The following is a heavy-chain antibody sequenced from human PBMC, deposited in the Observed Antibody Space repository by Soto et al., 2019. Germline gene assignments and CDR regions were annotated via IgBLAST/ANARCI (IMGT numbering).Heavy chain of an antibody. J-gene: IGHJ5*02. CDR3: AKNAISGDGIWLMDS. V-gene: IGHV3-23*01. CDR1: GFTFRNYA. D-gene: IGHD4-17*01. Sequence: GGSLRLSCAASGFTFRNYAMTWARQAPGKGLEWVSSLLRSGSSAYYADSVRGRFSISSDTSANSLYLQMDNLRAEDTAIYYCAKNAISGDGIWLMDSWGQGTVVTVSS. CDR2: LLRSGSSA.